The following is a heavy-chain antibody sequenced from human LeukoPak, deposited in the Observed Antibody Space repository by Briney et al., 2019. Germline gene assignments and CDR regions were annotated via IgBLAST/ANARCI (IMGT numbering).Heavy chain of an antibody. CDR1: GFTFSSYA. CDR2: ISYDGSNK. Sequence: SGGSLRLSCAASGFTFSSYAMNWVRQAPGKGLEWVAVISYDGSNKYYADSVKGRFTISRDNSKNTLYLQMNSLRAEDTAVYYCARAHSIAVAGFDYWGQGTLVTVSS. J-gene: IGHJ4*02. V-gene: IGHV3-30-3*01. CDR3: ARAHSIAVAGFDY. D-gene: IGHD6-19*01.